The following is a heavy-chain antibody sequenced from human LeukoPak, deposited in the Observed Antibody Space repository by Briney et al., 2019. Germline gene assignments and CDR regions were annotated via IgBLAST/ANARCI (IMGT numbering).Heavy chain of an antibody. CDR3: ARGNLGYCSSTSCYRFDP. Sequence: SETLSLTCAVYGGSFSGYYWSWIRQPPGKGLEWIGEINHSGSTNHNPSLKSRVTISVDTSKNQFSLKLSSVTAADTAVYYCARGNLGYCSSTSCYRFDPWGQGTLVTVSS. J-gene: IGHJ5*02. CDR2: INHSGST. D-gene: IGHD2-2*01. V-gene: IGHV4-34*01. CDR1: GGSFSGYY.